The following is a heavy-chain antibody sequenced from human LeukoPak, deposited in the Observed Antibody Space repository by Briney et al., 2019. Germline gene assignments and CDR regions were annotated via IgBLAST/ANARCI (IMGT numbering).Heavy chain of an antibody. D-gene: IGHD5-18*01. Sequence: GGSLRLSCAASGFTLSSYSMNWVRQAPGKGLEWVSSISSSSSYIYYADSVKGRFTISRDNAKNSLYLQMNSLRAEDTAVYYCATMDTSAYYYYGMDVWGQGTTVTVSS. J-gene: IGHJ6*02. CDR2: ISSSSSYI. CDR1: GFTLSSYS. CDR3: ATMDTSAYYYYGMDV. V-gene: IGHV3-21*01.